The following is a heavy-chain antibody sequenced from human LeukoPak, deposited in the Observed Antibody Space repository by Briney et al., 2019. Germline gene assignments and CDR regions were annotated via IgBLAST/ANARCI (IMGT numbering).Heavy chain of an antibody. V-gene: IGHV3-11*05. CDR1: GFTFSDYY. CDR3: ARVAVITAAGTYDY. D-gene: IGHD6-13*01. CDR2: ISSGADHT. J-gene: IGHJ4*02. Sequence: PGRSLRLSCAASGFTFSDYYMTWIRQAPGKGLEWVSYISSGADHTPYADSAKGRFIISRDNAKNSLYLQMNSLRADDTAVYYCARVAVITAAGTYDYWGPGTLVTVSS.